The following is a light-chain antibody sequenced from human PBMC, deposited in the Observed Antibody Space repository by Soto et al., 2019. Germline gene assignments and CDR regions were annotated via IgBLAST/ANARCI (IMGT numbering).Light chain of an antibody. CDR2: GAT. CDR3: QQYGSSPYT. CDR1: QSVSSSY. V-gene: IGKV3-20*01. J-gene: IGKJ2*01. Sequence: EIVLTQSPGTLSLSPGERATLSCRASQSVSSSYLAWDQQKPGQAPRLLIYGATSSATGIPDRFSGSGSGTHFTLTISRLEPEDFAVYYCQQYGSSPYTFGQGTKLEIK.